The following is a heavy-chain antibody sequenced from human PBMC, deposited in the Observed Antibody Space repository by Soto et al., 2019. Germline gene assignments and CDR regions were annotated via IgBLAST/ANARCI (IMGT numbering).Heavy chain of an antibody. D-gene: IGHD5-12*01. CDR1: GGSISSYY. CDR3: AQGRWLQFAY. J-gene: IGHJ4*02. CDR2: IYYSGST. V-gene: IGHV4-59*08. Sequence: QVQLQGSGPGLVKPSETLSLTCTVSGGSISSYYWSWIRQPPGKGLEWIGYIYYSGSTNYNPSLKSRVTISVDTSKNQFSLKLSSVTAADTAVYYCAQGRWLQFAYWGQGTLVTVSS.